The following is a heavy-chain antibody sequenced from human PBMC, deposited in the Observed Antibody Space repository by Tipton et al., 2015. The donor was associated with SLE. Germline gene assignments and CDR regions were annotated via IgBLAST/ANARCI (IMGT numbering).Heavy chain of an antibody. D-gene: IGHD6-19*01. J-gene: IGHJ2*01. CDR1: GGSISSYY. CDR2: INHSGST. Sequence: TLSLTCTVSGGSISSYYWSWIRQPPGKGLEWIGEINHSGSTNYNPSLKSRVTISVDTSKNQFSLKLSSVTAADTAVYYCARREEQWLEALWYFDLWGRGTLVTVSS. V-gene: IGHV4-34*01. CDR3: ARREEQWLEALWYFDL.